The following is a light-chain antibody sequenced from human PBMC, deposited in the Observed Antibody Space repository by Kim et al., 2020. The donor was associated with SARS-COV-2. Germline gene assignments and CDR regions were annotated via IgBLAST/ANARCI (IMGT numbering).Light chain of an antibody. CDR2: DVS. CDR3: SSYTSSSTYV. CDR1: SSDIGGYND. V-gene: IGLV2-14*03. Sequence: GQSITSSCTGSSSDIGGYNDVSWYQQHPGKAPKLMMYDVSNRPSGVSNRFSGAKSGNTASLTISGLQAEDEADYFCSSYTSSSTYVFGTGTKVTVL. J-gene: IGLJ1*01.